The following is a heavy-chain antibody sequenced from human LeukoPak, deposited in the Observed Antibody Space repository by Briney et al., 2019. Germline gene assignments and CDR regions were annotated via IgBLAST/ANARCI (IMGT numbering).Heavy chain of an antibody. CDR2: IRGSGGDT. V-gene: IGHV3-23*01. CDR3: ARGATFYFDY. Sequence: GGSVRLLCAPSGFTFSSYAMKWVRHAPGKGLEWLSFIRGSGGDTYYGHSVEGRFTISRDNSKNTLDLQMNSLRADDTAVYYCARGATFYFDYWGQGTLVTVSS. J-gene: IGHJ4*02. CDR1: GFTFSSYA.